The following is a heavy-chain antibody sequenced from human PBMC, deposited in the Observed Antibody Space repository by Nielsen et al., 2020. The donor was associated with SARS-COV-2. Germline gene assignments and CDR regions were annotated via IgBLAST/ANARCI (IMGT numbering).Heavy chain of an antibody. CDR1: GYTFIGYY. CDR2: INPNSGGT. V-gene: IGHV1-2*02. J-gene: IGHJ6*02. Sequence: ASVKVSCKASGYTFIGYYMHWVRQAPGQGLEWMGWINPNSGGTNYAQKFQGRVTMTRDTSISTAYMELSRLRSDDTAVYYCARDAISAHYGMDVWGQGTTVTVSS. CDR3: ARDAISAHYGMDV. D-gene: IGHD2-21*01.